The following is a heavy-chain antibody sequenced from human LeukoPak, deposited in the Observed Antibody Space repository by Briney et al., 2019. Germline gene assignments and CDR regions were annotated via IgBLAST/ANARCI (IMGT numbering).Heavy chain of an antibody. D-gene: IGHD3-22*01. CDR3: ARDQYYYDSSAYYRFDY. Sequence: SETLSLTCAVYGGSFSGYYWSWIRQPPGKGLEWIGEINHSGSTNYNPSLKSRVTISVDKSKNQFSLKLSSVTAADTAVYYCARDQYYYDSSAYYRFDYWGQGTLVTVSS. CDR2: INHSGST. V-gene: IGHV4-34*01. CDR1: GGSFSGYY. J-gene: IGHJ4*02.